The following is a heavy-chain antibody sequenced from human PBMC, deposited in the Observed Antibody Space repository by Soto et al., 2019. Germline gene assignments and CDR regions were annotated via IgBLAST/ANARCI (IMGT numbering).Heavy chain of an antibody. Sequence: ASVKVTCKASEDTFSSYAISWERQAPGQGLEWMGGMIPIFGTANYAQKIQGRVTITAHESTSTAYMELSSLRSEDTAVYYCARESLRSNLWLQASHSYYYYFAMDVGSQGTTFTVSS. CDR1: EDTFSSYA. V-gene: IGHV1-69*13. D-gene: IGHD3-9*01. CDR2: MIPIFGTA. CDR3: ARESLRSNLWLQASHSYYYYFAMDV. J-gene: IGHJ6*02.